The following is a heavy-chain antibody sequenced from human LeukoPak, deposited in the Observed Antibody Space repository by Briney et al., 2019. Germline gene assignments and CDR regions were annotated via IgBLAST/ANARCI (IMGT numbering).Heavy chain of an antibody. CDR2: ISGFNGAT. Sequence: ASVRVSCKASGYTFTIYGISWVRQAPGQGLEWMGWISGFNGATNYAQKFQGRVTMTLDTSTNTTYMDLRTVTPDCARALPGAATAHNWFDPWGQGTLVTVSS. D-gene: IGHD1-1*01. J-gene: IGHJ5*02. V-gene: IGHV1-18*01. CDR3: AATAHNWFDP. CDR1: GYTFTIYG.